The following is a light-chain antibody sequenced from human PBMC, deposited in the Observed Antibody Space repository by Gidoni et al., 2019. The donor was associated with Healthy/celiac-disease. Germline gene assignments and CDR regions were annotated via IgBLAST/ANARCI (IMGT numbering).Light chain of an antibody. CDR1: SSDVGGYNY. Sequence: QSALTPPASASGSPGQSITIPCTGTSSDVGGYNYVSWYQQHPGKAPKLMIYDVSNRPSGVSNRFSGSKSGNTASLTISGLQAEDEADYYCSSYTSSSTLVFGGGTKLTVL. CDR3: SSYTSSSTLV. V-gene: IGLV2-14*01. J-gene: IGLJ2*01. CDR2: DVS.